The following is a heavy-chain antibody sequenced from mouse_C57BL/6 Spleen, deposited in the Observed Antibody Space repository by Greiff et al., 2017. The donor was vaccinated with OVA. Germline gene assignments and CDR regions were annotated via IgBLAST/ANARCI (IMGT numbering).Heavy chain of an antibody. Sequence: EVQLVESGADLVKPGGSLKLSCAASGFTFSRYCMPWVRQTPDKSLEWVATIRSGGSYTYYPHSVTGRFTITRDKAKNTLYLQMSSLKSDDTAMEYCARHGNYARDYWGQGTSVTVAS. V-gene: IGHV5-6*01. CDR2: IRSGGSYT. CDR3: ARHGNYARDY. J-gene: IGHJ4*01. CDR1: GFTFSRYC.